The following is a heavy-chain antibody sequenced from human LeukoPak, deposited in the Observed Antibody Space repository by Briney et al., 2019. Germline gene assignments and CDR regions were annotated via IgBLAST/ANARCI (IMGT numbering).Heavy chain of an antibody. CDR3: ARRGIAAAGYDY. CDR1: GGSISSGGYS. D-gene: IGHD6-13*01. CDR2: IYYSGTT. V-gene: IGHV4-61*08. J-gene: IGHJ4*02. Sequence: PPETLSLTCAVSGGSISSGGYSWSWIRQPPGKGLEWIGYIYYSGTTNYNPSLKSRVTILVDTSKNQFSLNLSSVTAADTAVYYCARRGIAAAGYDYWGQGTLVTVSS.